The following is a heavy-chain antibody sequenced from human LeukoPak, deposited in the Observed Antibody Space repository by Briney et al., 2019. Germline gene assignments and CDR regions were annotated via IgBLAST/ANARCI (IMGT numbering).Heavy chain of an antibody. CDR3: ATSSGWYHGSFDY. D-gene: IGHD6-19*01. Sequence: ASVKVSCKVSGYTLTELSMHWVRQAPGKGLEWMGGFDPEDGETIYAQKFQGRVIMTEDTSTDTAYMELSSLRSEDTAVYYCATSSGWYHGSFDYWGQGTLVTVSS. J-gene: IGHJ4*02. V-gene: IGHV1-24*01. CDR1: GYTLTELS. CDR2: FDPEDGET.